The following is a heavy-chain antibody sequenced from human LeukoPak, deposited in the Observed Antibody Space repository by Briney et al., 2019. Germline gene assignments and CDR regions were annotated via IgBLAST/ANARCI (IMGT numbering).Heavy chain of an antibody. D-gene: IGHD3-10*01. V-gene: IGHV4-61*02. CDR2: IYTSGST. CDR1: GGSISSGSYY. CDR3: ARWTYGSGSYYPAFDY. J-gene: IGHJ4*02. Sequence: SETLSLTCTVSGGSISSGSYYWSWIRQPAGKGLEWIGRIYTSGSTNYNPSLKSRVTISVDTSKNQFSLKLSSVTAADTAVYYCARWTYGSGSYYPAFDYWGQGTLVTVSS.